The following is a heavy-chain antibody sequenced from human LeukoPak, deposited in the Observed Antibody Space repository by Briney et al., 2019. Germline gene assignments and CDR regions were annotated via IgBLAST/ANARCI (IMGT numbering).Heavy chain of an antibody. J-gene: IGHJ4*02. CDR2: IYYSGST. V-gene: IGHV4-59*12. D-gene: IGHD5-12*01. CDR1: GGSISSYY. Sequence: KTSETLSLTCTVSGGSISSYYWSRIRQPPGKGLEWIGYIYYSGSTNYNPSLKSRVTISVDTSKNQFSLKLSSVTAADTAVYYCARGGDRGYADWGQGALVTVSS. CDR3: ARGGDRGYAD.